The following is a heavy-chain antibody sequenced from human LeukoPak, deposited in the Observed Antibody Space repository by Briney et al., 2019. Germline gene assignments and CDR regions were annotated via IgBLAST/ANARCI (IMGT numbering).Heavy chain of an antibody. V-gene: IGHV3-23*01. CDR2: ISGSGDST. Sequence: GGSLRLSCVASAFTFRRYAMSWVRQAPGKGLEWVSTISGSGDSTDYADSVKGRFTISRDNAKNSLYLQMNSLRAEDTAVYYCAELGITMIGGVWGKGTTVTISS. CDR1: AFTFRRYA. CDR3: AELGITMIGGV. J-gene: IGHJ6*04. D-gene: IGHD3-10*02.